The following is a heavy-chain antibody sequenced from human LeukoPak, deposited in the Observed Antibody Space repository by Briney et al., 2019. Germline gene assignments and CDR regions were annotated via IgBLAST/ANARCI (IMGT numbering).Heavy chain of an antibody. V-gene: IGHV3-7*01. CDR1: GFTVSSNF. D-gene: IGHD4-17*01. CDR3: ARDPDYGDYYYYYYMDV. CDR2: IKQDGTEK. Sequence: GGSLRLSCAASGFTVSSNFMSWVRQAPGKGLEWVASIKQDGTEKYYVDSVKGRFTISRDNAKNSLYLQMNSLRAEDTAVYYCARDPDYGDYYYYYYMDVWGKGTTVTVSS. J-gene: IGHJ6*03.